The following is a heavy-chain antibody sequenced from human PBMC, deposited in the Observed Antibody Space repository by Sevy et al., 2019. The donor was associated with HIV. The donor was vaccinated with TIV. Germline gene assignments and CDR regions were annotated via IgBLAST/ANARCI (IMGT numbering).Heavy chain of an antibody. CDR1: GFTFSDYY. V-gene: IGHV3-11*01. CDR3: ASHSKIISVAGTIYFQH. J-gene: IGHJ1*01. D-gene: IGHD6-19*01. CDR2: ISGSGGTI. Sequence: GGSLRLSCAASGFTFSDYYMSWIRHAPGKGLEWVSYISGSGGTIYYADSVKGRFTISRDNAKNSLYLQMNSLRAEDTAVYYCASHSKIISVAGTIYFQHWGQGTLVTVSS.